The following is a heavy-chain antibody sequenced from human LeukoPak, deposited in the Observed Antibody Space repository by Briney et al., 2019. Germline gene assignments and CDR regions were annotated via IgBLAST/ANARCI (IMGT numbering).Heavy chain of an antibody. Sequence: PGGSLRLSCAASGFTFSSYAMSWVRQAPGKGLEWVSAISGSGGSTYYADSVKGRFTISRDNSKNTLYLQMNSLRAEDMAVYYCAKDKFLWFGEGGGAFDIWGQGTMVTVSS. V-gene: IGHV3-23*01. D-gene: IGHD3-10*01. CDR1: GFTFSSYA. CDR3: AKDKFLWFGEGGGAFDI. J-gene: IGHJ3*02. CDR2: ISGSGGST.